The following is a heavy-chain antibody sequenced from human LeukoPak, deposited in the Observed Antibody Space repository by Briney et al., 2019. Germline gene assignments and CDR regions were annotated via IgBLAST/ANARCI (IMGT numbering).Heavy chain of an antibody. CDR1: GYTFTSYG. CDR3: ARDTAHVDTAMVTYYYYGMDV. D-gene: IGHD5-18*01. J-gene: IGHJ6*02. CDR2: ISAYNGNT. Sequence: ASVKVSCKASGYTFTSYGISWVRQAPGQGLEWVGWISAYNGNTNYAQKLQGRVTMTTDTSTSTAYMELRSLRSDDTAVYYCARDTAHVDTAMVTYYYYGMDVWGQGTTVTVSS. V-gene: IGHV1-18*01.